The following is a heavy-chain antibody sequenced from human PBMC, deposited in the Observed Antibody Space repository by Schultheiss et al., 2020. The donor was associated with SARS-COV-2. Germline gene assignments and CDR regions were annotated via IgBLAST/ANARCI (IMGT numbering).Heavy chain of an antibody. Sequence: GGSLRLSCAASGFTFSSYAMSWVRQAPGKGLEWVSYISSSSNSIYYADSVKGRFTISRDNAKNSLYLQMNSLGDEDTAVYYCARGGRYYYDSRTDAFDIWGQGTMVTVSS. CDR1: GFTFSSYA. CDR2: ISSSSNSI. D-gene: IGHD3-10*01. CDR3: ARGGRYYYDSRTDAFDI. J-gene: IGHJ3*02. V-gene: IGHV3-48*02.